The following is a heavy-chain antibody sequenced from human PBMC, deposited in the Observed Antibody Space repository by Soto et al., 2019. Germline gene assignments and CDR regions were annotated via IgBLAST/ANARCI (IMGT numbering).Heavy chain of an antibody. V-gene: IGHV3-33*06. CDR1: GFSFSSYG. CDR3: AKNRTYYCTSGIGYRDSCYYDMDV. D-gene: IGHD2-15*01. J-gene: IGHJ6*02. Sequence: QVQLVESGGGLVQPGRSLRLSCAASGFSFSSYGMHWVRQAPGKGLEWVAAICYDGSSTYYADSVKGRFTISRDNSKNTLNLQMNSLRYEDMTVYYGAKNRTYYCTSGIGYRDSCYYDMDVWGQGTTVTVSS. CDR2: ICYDGSST.